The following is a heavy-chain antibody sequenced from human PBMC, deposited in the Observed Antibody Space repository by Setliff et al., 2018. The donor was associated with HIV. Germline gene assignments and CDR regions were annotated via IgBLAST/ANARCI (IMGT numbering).Heavy chain of an antibody. Sequence: PSETLSLTCTVSGGSISSYYWSWIRQPAGKGLEWIGRIYPSGSTSYNPSLKSRVTMSVDTSKNQFSLKLSSVTAADTAVYYCASEAWTSYRSSSGYYYYYMDVWGKGTTVTVSS. CDR2: IYPSGST. V-gene: IGHV4-4*07. CDR3: ASEAWTSYRSSSGYYYYYMDV. J-gene: IGHJ6*03. CDR1: GGSISSYY. D-gene: IGHD6-6*01.